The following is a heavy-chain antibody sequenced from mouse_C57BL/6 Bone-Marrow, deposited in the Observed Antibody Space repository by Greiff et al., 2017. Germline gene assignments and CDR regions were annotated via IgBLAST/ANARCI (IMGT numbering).Heavy chain of an antibody. Sequence: DVHLVESGGGLVKPGGSLKLSCAASGFTFSSYTMSWVRQTPEKRLEWVATISGGGGNTYYPDSVKGRFTISRDNAKNTLYLQMSSLRSEDTALYYCASQTVYYYGSSPFAYWGQGTLVTVSA. D-gene: IGHD1-1*01. CDR1: GFTFSSYT. CDR3: ASQTVYYYGSSPFAY. CDR2: ISGGGGNT. V-gene: IGHV5-9*01. J-gene: IGHJ3*01.